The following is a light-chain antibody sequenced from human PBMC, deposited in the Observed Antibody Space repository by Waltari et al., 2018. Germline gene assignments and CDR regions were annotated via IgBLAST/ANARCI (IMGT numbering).Light chain of an antibody. CDR3: QQYGSSST. J-gene: IGKJ5*01. V-gene: IGKV3-20*01. Sequence: EIVLTQSPGTLSLSPGERATLSCRASQSVTSNYLVWYQQKPGQAPRLLIYGASSSATGIPDRFSGSGSGTDFTLTISRLEPEDFAVYYCQQYGSSSTFGQGTRLEIK. CDR2: GAS. CDR1: QSVTSNY.